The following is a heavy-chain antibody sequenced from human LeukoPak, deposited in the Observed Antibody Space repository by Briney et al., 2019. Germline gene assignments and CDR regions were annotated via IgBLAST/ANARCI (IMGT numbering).Heavy chain of an antibody. J-gene: IGHJ6*02. CDR3: ARVSYCTSTSCDTQYYYGLDV. CDR2: LSAYNGIT. CDR1: GYAFTSYG. D-gene: IGHD2-2*01. V-gene: IGHV1-18*01. Sequence: ASVKVSCKASGYAFTSYGITWVRQAPGQGLEWMGWLSAYNGITNYAQKLQGRVAMTTDTSTSTAYMELSSLGSDDTAVYYCARVSYCTSTSCDTQYYYGLDVWGQGTTVTVSS.